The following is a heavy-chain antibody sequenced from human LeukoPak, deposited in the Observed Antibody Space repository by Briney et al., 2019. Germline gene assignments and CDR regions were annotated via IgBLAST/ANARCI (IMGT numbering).Heavy chain of an antibody. Sequence: PGGSLRLSCAASGFIFNNFAMSWVRRAPGKGLEWVSSINGTCSETWHADSVKGRFTISRDNSRNTLYLQMNSLRADDTAIYYCAKDYGPDIVGTIGGYWGQGTLVAVSS. D-gene: IGHD5-12*01. J-gene: IGHJ4*02. CDR3: AKDYGPDIVGTIGGY. CDR1: GFIFNNFA. V-gene: IGHV3-23*01. CDR2: INGTCSET.